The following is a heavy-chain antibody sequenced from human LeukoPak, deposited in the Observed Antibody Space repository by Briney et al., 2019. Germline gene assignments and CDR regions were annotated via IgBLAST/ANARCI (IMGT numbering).Heavy chain of an antibody. D-gene: IGHD2-15*01. CDR3: ALGYCSGGSCYSYNY. V-gene: IGHV4-39*01. CDR2: IYYSGST. J-gene: IGHJ4*02. CDR1: GFTFSRHGMH. Sequence: GSLRLSCAASGFTFSRHGMHWVRQPPGKGLEWIGSIYYSGSTYYNPSLKSRVTISVDTSKNQFSLKLSSVTAADTAVYYCALGYCSGGSCYSYNYWGQGTLVTVSS.